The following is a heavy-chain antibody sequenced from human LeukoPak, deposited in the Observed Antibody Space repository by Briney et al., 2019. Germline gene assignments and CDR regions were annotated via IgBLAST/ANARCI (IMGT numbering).Heavy chain of an antibody. CDR1: GFILSSYW. V-gene: IGHV3-7*05. CDR2: IKEGGSEK. CDR3: ARGGFTRFDY. Sequence: GGSLRLSCAASGFILSSYWMSWVRQAPGKGLEWVASIKEGGSEKYYVDSVKVRFTISRDSAKNSLYLQMNSLRVEDTAVYYCARGGFTRFDYWGQGTLVTVSS. J-gene: IGHJ4*02. D-gene: IGHD3-10*01.